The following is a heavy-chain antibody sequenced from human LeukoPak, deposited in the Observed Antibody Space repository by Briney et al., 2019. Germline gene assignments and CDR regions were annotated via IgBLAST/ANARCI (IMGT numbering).Heavy chain of an antibody. CDR1: GFTLSNYA. J-gene: IGHJ4*02. CDR3: AKGRSGTYYLHDY. Sequence: GGSLRLSCAASGFTLSNYAMSWVRQAPGKGLEWVSSISGSGGDTYYADSMEGRFSISRDNSKNTLYLQITSLRAEDTAVYYCAKGRSGTYYLHDYWGQGTLVTVSS. CDR2: ISGSGGDT. V-gene: IGHV3-23*01. D-gene: IGHD3-10*01.